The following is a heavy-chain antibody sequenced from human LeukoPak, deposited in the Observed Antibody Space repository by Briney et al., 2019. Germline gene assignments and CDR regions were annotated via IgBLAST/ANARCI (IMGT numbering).Heavy chain of an antibody. CDR2: IIPIFGTA. J-gene: IGHJ4*02. Sequence: SVKVSCKASGGTFSSYAISWVRQAPGQGLEWMGGIIPIFGTANYAQKFQGRVTITADESTSTAYMELSSLRSEDTAVYYCARTLSGYCSAGTCHTLKLGFDFWGQGTLVTVSS. CDR3: ARTLSGYCSAGTCHTLKLGFDF. D-gene: IGHD2-15*01. V-gene: IGHV1-69*13. CDR1: GGTFSSYA.